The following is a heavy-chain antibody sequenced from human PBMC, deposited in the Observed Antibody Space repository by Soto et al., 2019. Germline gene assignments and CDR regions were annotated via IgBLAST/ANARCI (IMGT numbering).Heavy chain of an antibody. D-gene: IGHD3-3*01. Sequence: SETLSLTCTVSGGSISSGDYYWSWIRQPPGKGLEWIGYIYYSGSTYYNPSLKSRVTISVDTSKNQFSLKLSSVTAADTAVYYCARAAQDFWSGYSSSPPNYFDYWGQGTLVTVSS. J-gene: IGHJ4*02. CDR1: GGSISSGDYY. CDR2: IYYSGST. V-gene: IGHV4-30-4*01. CDR3: ARAAQDFWSGYSSSPPNYFDY.